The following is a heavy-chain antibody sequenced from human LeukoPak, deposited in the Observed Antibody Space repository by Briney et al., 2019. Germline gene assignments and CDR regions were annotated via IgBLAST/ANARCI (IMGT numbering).Heavy chain of an antibody. CDR3: ARGAKFRTYGSGTYYTSLPFDP. J-gene: IGHJ5*02. Sequence: ASVKVSCKASGYTFTSYTMHWVRQAPGQRLEWMGWINTGNGKTKYSQEFQGRVTITRDTSASTAYMELSSLRSEDMAVYYCARGAKFRTYGSGTYYTSLPFDPWGQGTLVTVSS. CDR1: GYTFTSYT. D-gene: IGHD3-10*01. V-gene: IGHV1-3*03. CDR2: INTGNGKT.